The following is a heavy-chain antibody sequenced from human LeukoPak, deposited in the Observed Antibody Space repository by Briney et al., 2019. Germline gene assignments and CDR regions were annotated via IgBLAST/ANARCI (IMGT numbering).Heavy chain of an antibody. CDR1: GSTFIIYE. CDR2: LRPHYGDT. Sequence: ASVNLSLKASGSTFIIYEIQWVRQAPGHRLEWGGWLRPHYGDTAYSQSVQGRVTIPRDISIATVYMAWSGLRSEDTAAYCCARIGAGEGGIDCWAQGTLITVCS. V-gene: IGHV1-8*03. D-gene: IGHD3-10*01. J-gene: IGHJ4*02. CDR3: ARIGAGEGGIDC.